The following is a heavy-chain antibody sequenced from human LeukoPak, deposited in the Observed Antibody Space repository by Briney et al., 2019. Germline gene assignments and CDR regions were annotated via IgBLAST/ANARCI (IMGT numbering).Heavy chain of an antibody. D-gene: IGHD5-12*01. CDR3: VASYGGYVLDY. CDR1: GGSIGSYH. J-gene: IGHJ4*02. V-gene: IGHV4-59*01. CDR2: VFNNGGT. Sequence: SETLSLICTVSGGSIGSYHWNWIRQPSGKGLEWIGIVFNNGGTKHNPSLKSRVAISVDTSKNQFALKLTSVTAADTAVYYCVASYGGYVLDYWGQGALVIVSS.